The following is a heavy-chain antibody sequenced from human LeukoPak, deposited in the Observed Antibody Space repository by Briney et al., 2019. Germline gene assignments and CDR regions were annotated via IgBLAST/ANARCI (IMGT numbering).Heavy chain of an antibody. V-gene: IGHV4-34*01. CDR1: GGSFSGYY. CDR2: INHSGST. J-gene: IGHJ4*02. D-gene: IGHD3-22*01. Sequence: SETLSLTCAVYGGSFSGYYWSWIRQPPGKGLEWIGEINHSGSTNYNPSLKSRVTISVDTSKNQFSLKLSSVTAADTAVYYCARALDTYYYDSSGYLDYWGQGTLVTVSS. CDR3: ARALDTYYYDSSGYLDY.